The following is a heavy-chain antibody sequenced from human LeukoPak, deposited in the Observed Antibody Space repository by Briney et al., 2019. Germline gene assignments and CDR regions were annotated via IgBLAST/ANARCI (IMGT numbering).Heavy chain of an antibody. Sequence: GSLRLSCAASGFTFSSYTMSWVRQAPGKGLEWIGEINHSGSTNYNPSLKSRVTISVDTSKNQFSLKLSSVTAADTAVYYCARGDRITIFGVVIPNWFDPWGQGTLVTVSS. V-gene: IGHV4-34*01. J-gene: IGHJ5*02. CDR2: INHSGST. CDR3: ARGDRITIFGVVIPNWFDP. CDR1: GFTFSSYT. D-gene: IGHD3-3*01.